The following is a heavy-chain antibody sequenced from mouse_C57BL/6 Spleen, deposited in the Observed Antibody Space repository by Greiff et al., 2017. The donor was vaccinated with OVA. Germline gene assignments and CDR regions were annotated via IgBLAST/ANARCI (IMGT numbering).Heavy chain of an antibody. Sequence: EVMLVESGGDLVKPGGSLKLSCAASGFTFSSYGMSWVRQTPDKRLEWVATISSGGSYTYYPDSVKGRFTISRDNAKNTLYLQMSSLKSEDTAMYYCAREVLTTVFDYWGQGTTLTVSS. CDR2: ISSGGSYT. CDR3: AREVLTTVFDY. V-gene: IGHV5-6*01. J-gene: IGHJ2*01. D-gene: IGHD1-1*01. CDR1: GFTFSSYG.